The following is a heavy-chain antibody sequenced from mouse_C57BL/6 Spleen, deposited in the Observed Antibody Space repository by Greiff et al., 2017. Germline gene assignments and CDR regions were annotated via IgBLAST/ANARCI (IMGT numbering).Heavy chain of an antibody. J-gene: IGHJ1*03. Sequence: EVQLQQSGPELVKPGASVKISCKASGYSFTDYNMNWVKQSNGKSLEWIGVINPNYGTTSYNQKFKGKATLTADQSSSTSYMQLNSLTSEDSAVYYCASSHYSGSSYWYFAVWGTGTTVTVSS. CDR3: ASSHYSGSSYWYFAV. V-gene: IGHV1-39*01. D-gene: IGHD1-1*01. CDR2: INPNYGTT. CDR1: GYSFTDYN.